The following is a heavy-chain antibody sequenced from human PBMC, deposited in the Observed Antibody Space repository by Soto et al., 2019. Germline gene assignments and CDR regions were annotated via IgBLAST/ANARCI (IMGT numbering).Heavy chain of an antibody. CDR1: GGTFSSYA. V-gene: IGHV1-69*01. J-gene: IGHJ6*02. CDR2: IIPIFGTA. D-gene: IGHD3-9*01. Sequence: QVQLVQSGAEVKKPGSSVNVSCKASGGTFSSYAISWVRQAPGQGLEWMGGIIPIFGTANYAQKFQGRVTITADESTSTAYMELSSLRSEDTAVYYCARDRYDILTGTSHYYYYGMDVWGQGTTVTVSS. CDR3: ARDRYDILTGTSHYYYYGMDV.